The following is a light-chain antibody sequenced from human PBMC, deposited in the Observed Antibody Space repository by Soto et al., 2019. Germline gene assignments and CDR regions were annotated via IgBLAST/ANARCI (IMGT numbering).Light chain of an antibody. CDR3: HQRYSWPRT. CDR1: QSVSSNY. CDR2: DTS. J-gene: IGKJ1*01. Sequence: EIVLTQSPGTLSLSPGERATLSCRASQSVSSNYLAWYQQKPGQAPRLLIYDTSNRASGIPDRFSGSGSGTEFTLTISSLEPEDFAVYYCHQRYSWPRTFGQGTKVDIK. V-gene: IGKV3D-20*02.